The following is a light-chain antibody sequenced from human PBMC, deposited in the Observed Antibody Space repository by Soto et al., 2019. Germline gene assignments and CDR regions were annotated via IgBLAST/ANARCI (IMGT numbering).Light chain of an antibody. CDR1: SGHSSYA. V-gene: IGLV4-69*01. J-gene: IGLJ2*01. Sequence: QPVLTQSPSASASLGASVKLTCTLSSGHSSYAIAWHQQQPEKGPRYLMKLNSDGSHRKGDGIPDRFSGSKSGNTASLTISGLQAEDEADYYCSSYTSSSTYVVFGGGTKLTVL. CDR3: SSYTSSSTYVV. CDR2: LNSDGSH.